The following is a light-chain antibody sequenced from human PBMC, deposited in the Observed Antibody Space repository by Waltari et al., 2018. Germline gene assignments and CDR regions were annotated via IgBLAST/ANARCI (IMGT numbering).Light chain of an antibody. CDR3: ATWDGSLTAWV. CDR1: TPNLGPNY. J-gene: IGLJ3*02. V-gene: IGLV1-47*01. CDR2: RNN. Sequence: QSVLTQPPSASGTPGQRVTISCSGSTPNLGPNYVSWYQQFPGTAPKLLVYRNNERPSGVPDRISGSKSGTSASLAISGLRSEDEADYYCATWDGSLTAWVFGGGTKVTVL.